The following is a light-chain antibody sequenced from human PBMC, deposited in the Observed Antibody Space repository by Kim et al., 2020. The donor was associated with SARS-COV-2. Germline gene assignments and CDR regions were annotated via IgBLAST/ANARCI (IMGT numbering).Light chain of an antibody. J-gene: IGLJ3*02. CDR3: NSRDSSGNHLNWV. CDR2: GKN. V-gene: IGLV3-19*01. CDR1: SLRSYY. Sequence: GQTVRITCQGDSLRSYYASWYQQKPGQAPVLVIYGKNNRPSGIPVRFSGSSSGNTASLTITGAQAEDEADYYCNSRDSSGNHLNWVFGGGTQLTVL.